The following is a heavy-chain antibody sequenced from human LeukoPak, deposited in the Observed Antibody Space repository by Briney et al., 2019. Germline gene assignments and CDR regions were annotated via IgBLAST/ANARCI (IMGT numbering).Heavy chain of an antibody. Sequence: GGSLRLSCAASGFTFSSSAMSWVRQVPGKGLEWVSGISASGGSTSYADSVKGRFTISRDNSKNTLYLQMNSLRAEDTAVYYCARQASGWYGYYFDYWGQGTLVTVSS. V-gene: IGHV3-23*01. J-gene: IGHJ4*02. D-gene: IGHD6-19*01. CDR3: ARQASGWYGYYFDY. CDR1: GFTFSSSA. CDR2: ISASGGST.